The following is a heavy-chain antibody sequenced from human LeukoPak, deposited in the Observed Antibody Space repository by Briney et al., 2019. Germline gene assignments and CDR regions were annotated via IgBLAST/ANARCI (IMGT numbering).Heavy chain of an antibody. Sequence: SVKVSCKASGLIFTNSAMQWVRQARGQRLEWIGWIVLGSGDTNYAQKFQGRVTITRDMSTSTVYMEVRSLRSDDTAVYYCARDYYGSGSYYIHWGQGTLVTVSS. CDR3: ARDYYGSGSYYIH. D-gene: IGHD3-10*01. CDR1: GLIFTNSA. J-gene: IGHJ4*02. CDR2: IVLGSGDT. V-gene: IGHV1-58*02.